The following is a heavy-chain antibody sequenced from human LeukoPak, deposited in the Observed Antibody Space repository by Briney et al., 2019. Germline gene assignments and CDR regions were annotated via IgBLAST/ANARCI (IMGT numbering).Heavy chain of an antibody. Sequence: ASVKVSCKASGYTFTSYDINWVRQATGQGLEWMGWMNPNSGNTGYAQKFQGRVIITRNTSISTAYMELSSLRSEDTAVYYCASSGDSSGWDFDYWGQGTLVTVSS. CDR3: ASSGDSSGWDFDY. V-gene: IGHV1-8*03. D-gene: IGHD6-19*01. J-gene: IGHJ4*02. CDR2: MNPNSGNT. CDR1: GYTFTSYD.